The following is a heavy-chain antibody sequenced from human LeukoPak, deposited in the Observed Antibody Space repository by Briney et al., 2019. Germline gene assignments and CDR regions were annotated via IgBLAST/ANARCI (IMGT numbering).Heavy chain of an antibody. V-gene: IGHV4-4*07. CDR1: GGSISSYY. J-gene: IGHJ3*02. D-gene: IGHD4/OR15-4a*01. CDR2: IYTSGST. Sequence: SETLSLTCTVSGGSISSYYWSWIRQPAGKGLEWIGRIYTSGSTNYNPSLKSRVTISVDTSKNQFSLKLSSVTAADTAVYYCARDRCSGRGCAFDIWGQGTMVTVSS. CDR3: ARDRCSGRGCAFDI.